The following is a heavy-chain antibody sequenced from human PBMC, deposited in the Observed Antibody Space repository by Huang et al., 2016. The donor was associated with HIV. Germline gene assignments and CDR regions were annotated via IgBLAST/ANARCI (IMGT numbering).Heavy chain of an antibody. CDR3: ARQWTILEWLLGLDV. D-gene: IGHD3-3*01. J-gene: IGHJ6*02. CDR2: GNDSGAT. CDR1: GGSFTGNY. Sequence: QMQLQQRGAGLLKPSETLSLICGVSGGSFTGNYLTWIRQAPGKGLEWIGEGNDSGATNYNPSLNGRVTISLDKSNRELSLNLRSVTAADTAVYYCARQWTILEWLLGLDVWGQGTTVIVSS. V-gene: IGHV4-34*02.